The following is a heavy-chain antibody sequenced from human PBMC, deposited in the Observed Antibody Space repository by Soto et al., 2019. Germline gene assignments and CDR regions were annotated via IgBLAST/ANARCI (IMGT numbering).Heavy chain of an antibody. CDR2: ISSSGSTI. CDR1: GFTFSDYY. V-gene: IGHV3-11*01. J-gene: IGHJ4*02. CDR3: ARDAPQVVRGVNTPLTNAYYFDY. D-gene: IGHD3-10*01. Sequence: GGSLRLSCAASGFTFSDYYMSWIRQAPGKGLEWVSYISSSGSTIYYADSVKGRFTISRDNAKNSLYLQMNSLRAEDTAVYYCARDAPQVVRGVNTPLTNAYYFDYWGQGTLVTVS.